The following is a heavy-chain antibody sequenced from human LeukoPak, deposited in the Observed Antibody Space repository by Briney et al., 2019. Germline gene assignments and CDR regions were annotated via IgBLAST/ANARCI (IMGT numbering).Heavy chain of an antibody. Sequence: ASVKVSCKASGYTFTGYYMHWVRQAPGQGLEWMGWINPNSGGTNYAQKFQGRVTMTRDTSISTAYMELSRLRSDDTAVYYCARGGRVGSYYYYYMDVWGKGTTVTVSS. D-gene: IGHD3-10*01. V-gene: IGHV1-2*02. CDR3: ARGGRVGSYYYYYMDV. CDR1: GYTFTGYY. CDR2: INPNSGGT. J-gene: IGHJ6*03.